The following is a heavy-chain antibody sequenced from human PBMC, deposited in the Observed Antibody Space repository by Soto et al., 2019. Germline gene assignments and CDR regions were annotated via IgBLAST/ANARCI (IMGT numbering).Heavy chain of an antibody. D-gene: IGHD4-17*01. CDR2: IYYSGST. CDR1: GGSVNNANYL. V-gene: IGHV4-31*03. CDR3: ARDADYGGSRGGMDV. J-gene: IGHJ6*02. Sequence: QVRLEESGPGLVKPSETLSLICSVSGGSVNNANYLWNWIRHHPENGLEWIDYIYYSGSTRYNPSFKTRATLSIDTSKNQFSLRLSSVTVADTGVYFCARDADYGGSRGGMDVWGRGTTVTVSS.